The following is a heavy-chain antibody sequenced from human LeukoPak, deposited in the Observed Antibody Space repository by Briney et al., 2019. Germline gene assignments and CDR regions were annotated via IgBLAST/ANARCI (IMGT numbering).Heavy chain of an antibody. D-gene: IGHD5-12*01. CDR2: ISGSGGTI. CDR1: GFTFSRYA. V-gene: IGHV3-23*01. Sequence: PGGSLRLSCAASGFTFSRYAMSWVRQAPGKGLEWVSAISGSGGTIYYADSVKGRFTISRDNSKNTLYLQMNSLRAEDTAVYYCAKTYSGYDYADYWGQGTLVTVSS. CDR3: AKTYSGYDYADY. J-gene: IGHJ4*02.